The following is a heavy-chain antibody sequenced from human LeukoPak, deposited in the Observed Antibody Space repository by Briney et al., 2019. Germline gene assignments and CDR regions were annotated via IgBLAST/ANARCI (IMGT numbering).Heavy chain of an antibody. CDR3: VRGAYYAAY. CDR1: GDSISNSNW. CDR2: IKQDGSEI. J-gene: IGHJ4*02. Sequence: PSGTLSLTCAVSGDSISNSNWWSWVRQTPGKGLEWVANIKQDGSEIYYVDSVKGRFTISRDNVKNALYLQMNSLRVEDTGIYYCVRGAYYAAYWGQGTLVTVSS. V-gene: IGHV3-7*03. D-gene: IGHD3-22*01.